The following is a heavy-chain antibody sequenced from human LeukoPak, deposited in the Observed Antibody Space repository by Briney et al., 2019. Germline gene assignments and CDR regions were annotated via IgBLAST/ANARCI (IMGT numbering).Heavy chain of an antibody. D-gene: IGHD6-19*01. J-gene: IGHJ4*02. CDR1: GFTFSIYA. V-gene: IGHV3-30-3*01. CDR3: ARDHLDRSGWSSICDY. Sequence: PGGSLRLSCAASGFTFSIYAMHWVRQAPGKGLEGVAVISYDGNNKYYADSVKGRFTISRDNSKNTLDLQMNSLRAEDTAVYYCARDHLDRSGWSSICDYWGQGTLVTVSS. CDR2: ISYDGNNK.